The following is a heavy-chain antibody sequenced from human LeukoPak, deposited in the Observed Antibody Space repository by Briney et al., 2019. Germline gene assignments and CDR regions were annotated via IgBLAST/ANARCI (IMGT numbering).Heavy chain of an antibody. Sequence: GGSLRLSCAASGFTFSSYWMSWVRQAPGKGLEWVANIKQDGSEEYYVDSVKGRFTISRDNAKNSLYLQMSSLRAEDTAVYYCAKAETMTQRGYFDYWGQGTLVTVSS. CDR2: IKQDGSEE. V-gene: IGHV3-7*01. CDR1: GFTFSSYW. D-gene: IGHD1-1*01. CDR3: AKAETMTQRGYFDY. J-gene: IGHJ4*02.